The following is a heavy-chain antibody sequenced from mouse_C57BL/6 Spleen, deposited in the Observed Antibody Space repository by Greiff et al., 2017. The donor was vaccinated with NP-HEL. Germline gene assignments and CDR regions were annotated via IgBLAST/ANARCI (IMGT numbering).Heavy chain of an antibody. Sequence: EVQGVESGGGLVQPGGSMKLSCVASGFTFSNYWMNWVRQSPEKGLEWVAQIRLKSDNYATHYAESVKGRFTISRDDSKSSVYLQMNNLRAEDTGIYYCTPHPTPYAMDYWGQGTSVTVSS. J-gene: IGHJ4*01. CDR2: IRLKSDNYAT. V-gene: IGHV6-3*01. CDR3: TPHPTPYAMDY. D-gene: IGHD2-10*01. CDR1: GFTFSNYW.